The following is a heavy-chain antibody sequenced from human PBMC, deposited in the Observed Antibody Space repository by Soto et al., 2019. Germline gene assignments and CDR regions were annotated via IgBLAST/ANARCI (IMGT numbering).Heavy chain of an antibody. CDR3: AKEKGTAMVTYYYYYGMDV. V-gene: IGHV3-23*01. J-gene: IGHJ6*02. Sequence: GGSLRLSCAASGFTFSSYAMSWVRQAPGKGLEWVSAISGSGGSTYYADSVKGRFTISRDNSKNTLYLQMNSLRAEDTAVYYCAKEKGTAMVTYYYYYGMDVWGQGTTVTVSS. D-gene: IGHD5-18*01. CDR1: GFTFSSYA. CDR2: ISGSGGST.